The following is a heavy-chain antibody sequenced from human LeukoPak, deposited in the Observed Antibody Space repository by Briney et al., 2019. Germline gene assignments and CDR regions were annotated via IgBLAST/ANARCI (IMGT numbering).Heavy chain of an antibody. CDR3: AKDLVGATPRMLFDY. V-gene: IGHV3-23*01. Sequence: PGGSLRLSCAASGFTFSSYAMRWVRQAPGKGLEWVSAICGSGGSKYYADSVKGRFTISRDNSKNTLYLQMNSLRFEDTSVYYCAKDLVGATPRMLFDYWGQGTLVTVSS. CDR2: ICGSGGSK. D-gene: IGHD1-26*01. J-gene: IGHJ4*02. CDR1: GFTFSSYA.